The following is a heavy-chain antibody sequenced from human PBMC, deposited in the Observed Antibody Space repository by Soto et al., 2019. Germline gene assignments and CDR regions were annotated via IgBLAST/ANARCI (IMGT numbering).Heavy chain of an antibody. CDR3: AKDGTARGPNAFDP. J-gene: IGHJ5*02. Sequence: QVQLVQSGAEVRKPGASVKVSCEASGYRFTDHYIHWVRQAPGQGLEWMGWINPYSGDTSYAPKFQGWVTLTRDTTSNTAFMELNRLRSNDTAVYYCAKDGTARGPNAFDPWGQGTLVTVSS. D-gene: IGHD1-1*01. CDR1: GYRFTDHY. CDR2: INPYSGDT. V-gene: IGHV1-2*04.